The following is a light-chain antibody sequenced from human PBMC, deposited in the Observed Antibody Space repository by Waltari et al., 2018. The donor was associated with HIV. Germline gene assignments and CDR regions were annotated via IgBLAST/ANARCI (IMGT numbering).Light chain of an antibody. CDR1: QTVSSTY. J-gene: IGKJ1*01. CDR3: QQYGSSPQT. V-gene: IGKV3-20*01. Sequence: EIVLTQSPGTLSLSPGERATLSCRASQTVSSTYLAWYQQKPGQSPGLLIYGSSRRATGIPDRFSGSGSGTDFTLTISRLEPEDFAVYYCQQYGSSPQTFGQGTKVEIK. CDR2: GSS.